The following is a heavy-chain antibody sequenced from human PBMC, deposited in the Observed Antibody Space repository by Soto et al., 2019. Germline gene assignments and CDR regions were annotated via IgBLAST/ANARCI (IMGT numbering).Heavy chain of an antibody. CDR3: ASPYCGGDCYEDYYGMDV. CDR2: IIPIFGTA. Sequence: QVQLVQSGAEVKKPGSSVKVSCKASGGTFSSYAISWVRQAPGQGLEWMGGIIPIFGTANYAQKVQGRVTITADESTSTAYMELSSLRSEDTAVYYCASPYCGGDCYEDYYGMDVWGQGTTVTVSS. V-gene: IGHV1-69*01. J-gene: IGHJ6*02. CDR1: GGTFSSYA. D-gene: IGHD2-21*02.